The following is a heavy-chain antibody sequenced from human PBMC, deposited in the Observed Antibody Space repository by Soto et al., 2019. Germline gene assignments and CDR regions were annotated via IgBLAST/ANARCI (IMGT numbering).Heavy chain of an antibody. CDR2: IKQDGSEK. Sequence: GGSLRLSCAASGFTFSSYWMSWVRQAPGKGLEWVANIKQDGSEKYHADSVKGRFTISRDNSKNTLFLHMSNLRAEDTAMYYCTIVRVADSALDHWGQGTLVTVSS. V-gene: IGHV3-7*01. J-gene: IGHJ4*02. D-gene: IGHD3-10*02. CDR3: TIVRVADSALDH. CDR1: GFTFSSYW.